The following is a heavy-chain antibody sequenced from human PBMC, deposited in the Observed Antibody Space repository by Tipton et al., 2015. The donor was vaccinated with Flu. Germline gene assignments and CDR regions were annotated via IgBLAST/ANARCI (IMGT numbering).Heavy chain of an antibody. J-gene: IGHJ1*01. Sequence: QLVQSGAEVKKPGALVKVSCKASGYTFTSYYMHWVRQAPGQGLEWMGIINPSGGSTSYAQKFQGRVTMTRDTSTSTVYMELSSLRSEDTAVYYCARDAGQGYYDSSGYYPEYFQHWGQGTLVTVSS. CDR2: INPSGGST. CDR1: GYTFTSYY. CDR3: ARDAGQGYYDSSGYYPEYFQH. D-gene: IGHD3-22*01. V-gene: IGHV1-46*01.